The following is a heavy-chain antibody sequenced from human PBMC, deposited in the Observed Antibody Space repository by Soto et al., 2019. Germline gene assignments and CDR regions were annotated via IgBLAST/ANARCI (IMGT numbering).Heavy chain of an antibody. CDR2: IYYSGST. CDR1: GVSISSYY. CDR3: ARDFNYCISTSCYYWFDP. J-gene: IGHJ5*02. Sequence: SETLSLTCTVSGVSISSYYWSWIRQPPGKGLEWIGYIYYSGSTNYNPSLKSRVTISVDTSKNQFSLKLSSVTAADTAVYYCARDFNYCISTSCYYWFDPWGQGTLVTVSS. V-gene: IGHV4-59*01. D-gene: IGHD2-2*01.